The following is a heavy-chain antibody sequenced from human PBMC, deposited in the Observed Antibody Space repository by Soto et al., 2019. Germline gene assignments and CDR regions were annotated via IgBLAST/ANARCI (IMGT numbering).Heavy chain of an antibody. Sequence: VQLVESGGGVVQPGRSLRLSCAASGFTFSDYAMHWVRQAPGKGLEWVAVVSHDGRNTHYADSVKGRFIISRDSSKNTVSLEMTSRRAEYTAVYYCAKGGRQWLVTSDFNCWGQGALVTVSS. J-gene: IGHJ4*02. CDR2: VSHDGRNT. V-gene: IGHV3-30*18. CDR3: AKGGRQWLVTSDFNC. CDR1: GFTFSDYA. D-gene: IGHD6-19*01.